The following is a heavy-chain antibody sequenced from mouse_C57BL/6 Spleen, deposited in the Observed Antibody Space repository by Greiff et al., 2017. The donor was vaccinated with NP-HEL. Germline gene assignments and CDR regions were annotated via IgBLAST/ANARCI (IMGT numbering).Heavy chain of an antibody. V-gene: IGHV1-26*01. D-gene: IGHD1-3*01. J-gene: IGHJ4*01. Sequence: VQLQQSGPELVKPGASVKISCKASGYTFTDYYMNWVKQSHGKSLEWIGDINPNNGGTSYNQKFKGKATLTVDKSSSTAYMELRSLTSEDSAVYYCARTKGLGMDYWGQGTSVTVSS. CDR2: INPNNGGT. CDR3: ARTKGLGMDY. CDR1: GYTFTDYY.